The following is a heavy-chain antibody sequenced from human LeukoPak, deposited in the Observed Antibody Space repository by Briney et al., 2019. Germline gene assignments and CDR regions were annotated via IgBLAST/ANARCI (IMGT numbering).Heavy chain of an antibody. CDR2: INHSGST. Sequence: SETLSLTCAVYGGSFSGYYWSWIRQPPGKGLEWIGEINHSGSTNYNPSLKSRVTISVDTSKNQFSLKLSSVTAADTAVYYCARERYAASYNWFDPWGQGTLVTVSS. CDR1: GGSFSGYY. V-gene: IGHV4-34*01. D-gene: IGHD6-25*01. J-gene: IGHJ5*02. CDR3: ARERYAASYNWFDP.